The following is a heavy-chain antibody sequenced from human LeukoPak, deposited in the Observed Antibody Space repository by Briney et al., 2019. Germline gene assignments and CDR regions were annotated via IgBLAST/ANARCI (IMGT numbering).Heavy chain of an antibody. V-gene: IGHV3-74*01. D-gene: IGHD1-26*01. CDR3: VVHSATSCY. J-gene: IGHJ4*02. CDR1: GFTFSSYW. Sequence: AGGSLRLSCAASGFTFSSYWMHWVRHAPGKGLVWVSLVKSDGISTNYADSVKGRFTISRDNAKNTLYLQMNSLRAEDTAVYYCVVHSATSCYWGQGTLVTVSS. CDR2: VKSDGIST.